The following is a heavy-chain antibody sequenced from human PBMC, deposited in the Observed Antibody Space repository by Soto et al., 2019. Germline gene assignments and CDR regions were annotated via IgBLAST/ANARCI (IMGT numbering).Heavy chain of an antibody. D-gene: IGHD1-1*01. Sequence: GGSLRLSCAASGFTFNRFAMSWVRQAQGKGLEWVSAISDGGGKTYYTDSVKGRFTISRDNSKNTVYLQMNSLRAEDTALYYCAKELSDATLNTIDYWGQGALVTVSS. J-gene: IGHJ4*02. V-gene: IGHV3-23*01. CDR2: ISDGGGKT. CDR3: AKELSDATLNTIDY. CDR1: GFTFNRFA.